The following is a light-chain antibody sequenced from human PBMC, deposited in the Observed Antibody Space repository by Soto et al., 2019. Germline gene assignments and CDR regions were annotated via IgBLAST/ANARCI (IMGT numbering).Light chain of an antibody. CDR2: DGF. J-gene: IGKJ4*01. Sequence: EVVLTQSPDTLSLSPGERATLSYRASQSVGPSLFWYQQKPGRAPRLLIYDGFKRAAGVPARFSTSVSGTDFTLTISNLEAEDCAVYHCQQRNKWPPTFGGGTKLEIK. CDR1: QSVGPS. CDR3: QQRNKWPPT. V-gene: IGKV3-11*01.